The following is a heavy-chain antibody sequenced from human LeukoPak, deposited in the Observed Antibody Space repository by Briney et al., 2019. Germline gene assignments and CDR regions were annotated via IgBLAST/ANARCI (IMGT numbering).Heavy chain of an antibody. J-gene: IGHJ6*02. D-gene: IGHD1-26*01. CDR3: AKARIVGATNYGMDV. Sequence: GGSLRLSCAASGFTVSSDYMSWVRQAPGKGLEWVSVIYSGDTTYYADSVKGRFTISRDNSKNTLYLQMNSLRAEDTAVYYCAKARIVGATNYGMDVWGQGTTVTVSS. CDR2: IYSGDTT. V-gene: IGHV3-53*01. CDR1: GFTVSSDY.